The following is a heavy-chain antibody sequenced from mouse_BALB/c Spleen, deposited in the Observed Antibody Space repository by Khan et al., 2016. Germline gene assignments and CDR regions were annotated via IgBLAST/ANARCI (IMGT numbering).Heavy chain of an antibody. Sequence: QVTLKESGPGILQPSQTLSLTCSFSGFSPSTSGMGVSWIRQPSGKRLEWLAHIYWDADKRYNPSLKSWLTISKDTSSNQVFIKLTSVDTADTATYYCAADDSFAYWGQGTLVTVSA. CDR3: AADDSFAY. V-gene: IGHV8-12*01. D-gene: IGHD2-13*01. CDR2: IYWDADK. J-gene: IGHJ3*01. CDR1: GFSPSTSGMG.